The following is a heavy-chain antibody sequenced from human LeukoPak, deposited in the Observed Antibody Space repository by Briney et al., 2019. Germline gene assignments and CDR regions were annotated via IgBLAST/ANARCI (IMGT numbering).Heavy chain of an antibody. J-gene: IGHJ4*02. D-gene: IGHD5-18*01. CDR3: ARVGSGYSYGVPLYYFDY. V-gene: IGHV1-46*01. CDR2: INPSGGST. Sequence: ASVKVSCKASGHTFTGYYMHWVRQAPGQGLEWMGIINPSGGSTSYAQKFQGRVTMTRDMSTSTVYMVLSSLRSEDTAVYYCARVGSGYSYGVPLYYFDYWGQGALVTVSS. CDR1: GHTFTGYY.